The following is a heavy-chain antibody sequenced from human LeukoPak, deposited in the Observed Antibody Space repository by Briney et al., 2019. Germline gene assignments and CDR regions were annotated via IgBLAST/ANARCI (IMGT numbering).Heavy chain of an antibody. D-gene: IGHD3-22*01. CDR2: ISGSGGST. CDR3: ASTRRVTYYYDSSGYYDY. Sequence: GGSLRLSCAASGFTFSSYAMSWVRQAPGKGLEWVSAISGSGGSTYYADSVKGRLTISRDNSKNTLYLQMNSLRAEDTAVYYCASTRRVTYYYDSSGYYDYWGQGTLVTVSP. J-gene: IGHJ4*02. CDR1: GFTFSSYA. V-gene: IGHV3-23*01.